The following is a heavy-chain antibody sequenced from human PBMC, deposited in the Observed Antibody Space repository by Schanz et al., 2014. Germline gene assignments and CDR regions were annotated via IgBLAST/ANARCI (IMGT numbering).Heavy chain of an antibody. V-gene: IGHV3-48*01. D-gene: IGHD1-26*01. CDR2: ISGSSRTI. J-gene: IGHJ4*02. Sequence: EVHLLESGGGLVKPGGSLRLSCGVSGFTASSHSMNWVRQAPGKGLEWVSYISGSSRTIYYADSMKGRFTVSRDNAENALYLQMNSLRAEDTGLYFCARGGSGSHYRLDYWGQGTLVTVSS. CDR3: ARGGSGSHYRLDY. CDR1: GFTASSHS.